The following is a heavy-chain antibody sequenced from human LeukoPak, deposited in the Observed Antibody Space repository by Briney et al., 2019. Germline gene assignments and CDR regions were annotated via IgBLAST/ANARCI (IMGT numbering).Heavy chain of an antibody. V-gene: IGHV1-8*01. CDR3: AILDGREGYNYLVR. Sequence: ASVKVSCKASGYTFTSYDINWVRQATGQGLEWMGWMNPNSGNTGYAQKFQGRVTMTRNTSISTAYMELSSLRSEDTAVYYCAILDGREGYNYLVRWGQGTLVTVSS. J-gene: IGHJ4*02. D-gene: IGHD5-24*01. CDR2: MNPNSGNT. CDR1: GYTFTSYD.